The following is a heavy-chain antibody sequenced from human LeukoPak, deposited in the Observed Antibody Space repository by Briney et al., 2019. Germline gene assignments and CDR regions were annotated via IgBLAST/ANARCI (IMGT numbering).Heavy chain of an antibody. V-gene: IGHV1-18*01. CDR1: GYTFTSYG. CDR2: ISAYNGNT. CDR3: ARDLYDGLERPEVWFDP. Sequence: ASVKVSCKASGYTFTSYGISWVRQAPGQGLEWMGWISAYNGNTNYAQKLQGRVTMTTDTSTSTAYMELRSLRSDDTAVYYCARDLYDGLERPEVWFDPWGQGTLVTASS. J-gene: IGHJ5*02. D-gene: IGHD1-1*01.